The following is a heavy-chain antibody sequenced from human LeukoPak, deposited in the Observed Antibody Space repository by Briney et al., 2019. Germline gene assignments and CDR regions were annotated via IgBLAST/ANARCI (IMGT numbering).Heavy chain of an antibody. J-gene: IGHJ3*02. CDR1: GGSISSYY. D-gene: IGHD3-22*01. V-gene: IGHV4-59*01. CDR2: IYYSGST. Sequence: SETLSLTCTVSGGSISSYYWSWIRQPPGKGLEWIGYIYYSGSTNYNPSLKSRVTISVDTSKNQFSLKLSSVTAADTAEYYCARDAWRGYYYDSSGYSPAFDIWGQGTMVTVSS. CDR3: ARDAWRGYYYDSSGYSPAFDI.